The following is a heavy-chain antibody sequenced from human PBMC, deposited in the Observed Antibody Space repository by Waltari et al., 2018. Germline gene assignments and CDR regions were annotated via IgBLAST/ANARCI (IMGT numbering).Heavy chain of an antibody. V-gene: IGHV3-7*01. Sequence: EVQLVESGGGLVQPGGSLRLSCADSGFTFSNSWLDWVRQAPGKGLGWVANIKPDGSERHYVDSVQGRFTVSRDNAQNLLYLQINTLRVDDTAVYYCSLSLNSWGQGTLVTVSP. CDR2: IKPDGSER. J-gene: IGHJ4*02. CDR1: GFTFSNSW. CDR3: SLSLNS.